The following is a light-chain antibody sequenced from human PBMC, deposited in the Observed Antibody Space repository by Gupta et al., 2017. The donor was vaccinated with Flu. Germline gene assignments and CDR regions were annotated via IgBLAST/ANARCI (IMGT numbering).Light chain of an antibody. CDR3: GSYAGTDIFGV. CDR2: DVT. CDR1: SNDVGGYNY. V-gene: IGLV2-11*01. Sequence: QFALTQPRSVSGSPGQSVTISCTGTSNDVGGYNYVSWYQQHPGKAPKLMLYDVTKRPSGVPDRFSGSKSGNTASLTISGLQAEDEADYYCGSYAGTDIFGVSGGGTKLTVL. J-gene: IGLJ3*02.